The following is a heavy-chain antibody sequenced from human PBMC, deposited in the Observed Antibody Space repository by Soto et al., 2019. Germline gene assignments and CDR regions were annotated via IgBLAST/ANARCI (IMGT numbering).Heavy chain of an antibody. CDR3: ARGKVDYDFWSGYSYYYYYYGMDV. J-gene: IGHJ6*02. CDR1: GGSFSGYY. CDR2: INHSGST. V-gene: IGHV4-34*01. Sequence: SETLSLTCAVYGGSFSGYYWSWIRQPPGKGLEWIGEINHSGSTNYNPSLKSRVTISVDTSKNQFFLKLSSVTAADTAVYYCARGKVDYDFWSGYSYYYYYYGMDVWGQGTTVTVSS. D-gene: IGHD3-3*01.